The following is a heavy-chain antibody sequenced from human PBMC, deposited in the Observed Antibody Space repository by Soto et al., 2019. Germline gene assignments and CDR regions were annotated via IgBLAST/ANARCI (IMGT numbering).Heavy chain of an antibody. V-gene: IGHV3-30*18. Sequence: GGSLSLSCAASGFTFTSYGMHWVCHAPGKGLEWVSVISYDESNKYYADSVKGRFTISRDNSKNTLYLDMTSLRGEDTAVYYCAKIRNYCTSTTCPPYCYPMDVWGQGTTVTVSS. CDR1: GFTFTSYG. CDR2: ISYDESNK. CDR3: AKIRNYCTSTTCPPYCYPMDV. J-gene: IGHJ6*02. D-gene: IGHD2-2*01.